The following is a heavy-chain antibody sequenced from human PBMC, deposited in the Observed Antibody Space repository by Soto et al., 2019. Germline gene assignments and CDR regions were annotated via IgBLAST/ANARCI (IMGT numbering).Heavy chain of an antibody. CDR1: GFSLSTSGVG. Sequence: QITLKESGPTLVKPTQTLTLTCTFSGFSLSTSGVGVGWIRQPPGKALEWLALIYWDDDKRYSPSLKSRLTNAKDTSQIQVVLTTTHTDPVDTATYYCAHSRSRSWSGVDWFDPWGQGTLVTVSS. CDR3: AHSRSRSWSGVDWFDP. J-gene: IGHJ5*02. V-gene: IGHV2-5*02. D-gene: IGHD6-13*01. CDR2: IYWDDDK.